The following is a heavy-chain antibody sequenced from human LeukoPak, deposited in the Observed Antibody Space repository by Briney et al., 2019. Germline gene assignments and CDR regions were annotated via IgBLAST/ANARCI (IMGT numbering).Heavy chain of an antibody. CDR2: INPNSGGT. CDR3: AREFGLITSH. CDR1: GYTFTGYH. D-gene: IGHD3-22*01. J-gene: IGHJ1*01. Sequence: GASVKVSCKASGYTFTGYHMHWVRQAPGQGLEWMGWINPNSGGTNYAQKFQGRVTMTRDTSISTTYMELSTLRSDDTAVYYCAREFGLITSHWGQGTLVTVSS. V-gene: IGHV1-2*02.